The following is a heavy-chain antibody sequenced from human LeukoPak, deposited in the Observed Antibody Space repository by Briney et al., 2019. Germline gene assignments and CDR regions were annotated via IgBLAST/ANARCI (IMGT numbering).Heavy chain of an antibody. J-gene: IGHJ4*02. D-gene: IGHD3-10*01. V-gene: IGHV4-39*07. Sequence: PSETLSLTCTVSGGSISSSSYYWGWIRQPPGKGLEWIGSIYYSGSTYYNPSLKSRVTISVDTSKNQFSLKLSSVTAADTAVYYCAKDITMVRGVIITGGSDYWGQGTLVTVSS. CDR3: AKDITMVRGVIITGGSDY. CDR2: IYYSGST. CDR1: GGSISSSSYY.